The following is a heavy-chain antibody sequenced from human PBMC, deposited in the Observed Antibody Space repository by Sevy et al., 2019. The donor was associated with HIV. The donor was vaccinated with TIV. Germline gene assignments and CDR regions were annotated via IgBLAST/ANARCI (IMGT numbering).Heavy chain of an antibody. CDR2: ISDGGTI. J-gene: IGHJ4*02. CDR1: GFTFRNSN. Sequence: GGSLRLSCAASGFTFRNSNMNWVRQAPGKGLEWVSYISDGGTIYYADSVKGQFTISRDNAKNLLYLQMNSLRDEDTAVYYCAREAGVGPHYFDYWGQGTLVTVSS. V-gene: IGHV3-48*02. D-gene: IGHD3-16*01. CDR3: AREAGVGPHYFDY.